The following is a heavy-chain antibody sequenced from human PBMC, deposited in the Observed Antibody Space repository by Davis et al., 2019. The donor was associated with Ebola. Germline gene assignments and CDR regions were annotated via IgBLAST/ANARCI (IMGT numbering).Heavy chain of an antibody. CDR1: GYTFTNSH. CDR2: LNPNAGRT. D-gene: IGHD5-12*01. J-gene: IGHJ3*02. V-gene: IGHV1-46*03. Sequence: ASVHVSCQASGYTFTNSHMHWARQPPRQGLEWMGMLNPNAGRTIYAQKYQGRVTVTRDTSTTTVYMDLSSLRSEDTALYYCTTPGGQNSGYDVFDIWGKGTMVSVAS. CDR3: TTPGGQNSGYDVFDI.